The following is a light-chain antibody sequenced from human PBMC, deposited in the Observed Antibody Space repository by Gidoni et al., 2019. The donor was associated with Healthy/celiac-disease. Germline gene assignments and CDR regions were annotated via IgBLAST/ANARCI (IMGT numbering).Light chain of an antibody. J-gene: IGKJ2*01. Sequence: IVLTQSPGTLSLSPGERATLSCSASQSVSSSYLAWYQQKPGQAPRLLIYGAYSRATGIPDRFSGSGSVTDFTLTISRLEPEDFAVYYCQQYGSSPPYTFGQGTKLEIK. CDR2: GAY. V-gene: IGKV3-20*01. CDR1: QSVSSSY. CDR3: QQYGSSPPYT.